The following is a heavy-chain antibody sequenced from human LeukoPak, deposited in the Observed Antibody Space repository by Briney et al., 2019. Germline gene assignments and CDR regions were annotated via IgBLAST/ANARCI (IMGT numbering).Heavy chain of an antibody. CDR2: ISSGGDNT. Sequence: PGGSLRLSCAASGFTLSGYAMSWVRQAPGKGLEWVSAISSGGDNTYYADSVKGRLTISRDNSKNTLYVQMTSLRAEDTAVYCAREDATMVLSLDYWGQGALVTVSS. J-gene: IGHJ4*02. CDR1: GFTLSGYA. CDR3: AREDATMVLSLDY. V-gene: IGHV3-23*01. D-gene: IGHD5-18*01.